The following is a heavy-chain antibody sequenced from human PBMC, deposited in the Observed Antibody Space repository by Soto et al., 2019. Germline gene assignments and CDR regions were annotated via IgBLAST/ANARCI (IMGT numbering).Heavy chain of an antibody. Sequence: QVQLVESGGGVVQPGRSLRLSCAASGFTFRNYGMHWVRQAPAKGLEWVALVWYDGGNKNYVDSVKGRFTISRDNSKNTVYLRVNSLRDEDTAVYYCVREAGYSGNDYVYYYGMDVWGQGTTVTVSS. CDR3: VREAGYSGNDYVYYYGMDV. J-gene: IGHJ6*02. CDR1: GFTFRNYG. D-gene: IGHD5-12*01. CDR2: VWYDGGNK. V-gene: IGHV3-33*01.